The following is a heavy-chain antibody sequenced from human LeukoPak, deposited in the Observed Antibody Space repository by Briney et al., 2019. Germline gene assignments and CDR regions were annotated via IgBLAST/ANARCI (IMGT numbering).Heavy chain of an antibody. V-gene: IGHV1-2*02. D-gene: IGHD3-9*01. Sequence: GCINPTTGGTNFAQQFQGRVTMTRDTYMSTAYMELSRLRSDDTALYYCARVDDVLTGSAFNIWGQGTMVTVSS. J-gene: IGHJ3*02. CDR2: INPTTGGT. CDR3: ARVDDVLTGSAFNI.